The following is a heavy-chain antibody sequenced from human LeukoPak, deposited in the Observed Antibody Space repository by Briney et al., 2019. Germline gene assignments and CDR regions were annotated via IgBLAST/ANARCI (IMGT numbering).Heavy chain of an antibody. Sequence: PGGSLRLSCAASGFTFINAWMSWVRQAPGKGLEWVANIKQDGSEKYYVDSVKGRFTISRDNAKNSLYLQMNSLRAEDTAVYYCARDLGDYVWGSYRMYYFDYWGQGTLVTVSS. CDR2: IKQDGSEK. D-gene: IGHD3-16*02. J-gene: IGHJ4*02. CDR3: ARDLGDYVWGSYRMYYFDY. V-gene: IGHV3-7*04. CDR1: GFTFINAW.